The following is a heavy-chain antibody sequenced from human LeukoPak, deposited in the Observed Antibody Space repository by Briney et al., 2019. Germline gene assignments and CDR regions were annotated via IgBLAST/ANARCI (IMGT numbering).Heavy chain of an antibody. D-gene: IGHD5-18*01. CDR1: GYTLTELS. J-gene: IGHJ4*02. V-gene: IGHV1-18*01. CDR2: ISAYNGNT. CDR3: ARGISYSYGYYFDY. Sequence: ASVKVSCKVSGYTLTELSMHWVRQAPGQGLEWMGWISAYNGNTNYAQNLQGRVTMTTDTSTSTAYMELRSLRSDDTAVYYCARGISYSYGYYFDYWGQGTLVTVSS.